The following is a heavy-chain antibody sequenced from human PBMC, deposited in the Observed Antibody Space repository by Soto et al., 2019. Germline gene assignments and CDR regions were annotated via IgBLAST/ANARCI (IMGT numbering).Heavy chain of an antibody. D-gene: IGHD2-2*01. V-gene: IGHV1-18*01. CDR3: ARVIVVVPAADGMSAFDI. Sequence: GASVKVSCKASGYTFTSYGISWVRQAPGQGLEWMGWISAYNGNTNYAQKLQGRVTMTTDTSTSTAYMELRSLRSDDTAVYYCARVIVVVPAADGMSAFDIWGQGTMVTVS. CDR2: ISAYNGNT. CDR1: GYTFTSYG. J-gene: IGHJ3*02.